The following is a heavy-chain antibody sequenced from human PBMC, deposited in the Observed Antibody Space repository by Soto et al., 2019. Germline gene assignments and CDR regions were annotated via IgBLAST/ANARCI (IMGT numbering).Heavy chain of an antibody. Sequence: SETLSLTCAVYGGPFSGYYWSWIRQPPGKGLEWIGEINHSGSTNYNPSLKSRVTISVDMSKKQFYLKVSSVIAADTAVYYCARDRYGNYYHYGMDVWGQGTTVTVSS. J-gene: IGHJ6*02. CDR2: INHSGST. D-gene: IGHD5-18*01. CDR3: ARDRYGNYYHYGMDV. CDR1: GGPFSGYY. V-gene: IGHV4-34*01.